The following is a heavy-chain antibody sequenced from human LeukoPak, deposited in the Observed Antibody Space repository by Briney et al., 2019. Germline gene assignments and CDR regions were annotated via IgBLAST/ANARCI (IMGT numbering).Heavy chain of an antibody. Sequence: SVKVSCKASGGTFSSYAISWVRQAPEQGLEWMGGIIPIFGTANYAQKFQGRVTITADESTSTVYMELSGLGSEDTAVYYCARSRPLVKLQRGENVDYWGQGTLVTVSS. J-gene: IGHJ4*02. CDR2: IIPIFGTA. D-gene: IGHD3-16*01. V-gene: IGHV1-69*13. CDR1: GGTFSSYA. CDR3: ARSRPLVKLQRGENVDY.